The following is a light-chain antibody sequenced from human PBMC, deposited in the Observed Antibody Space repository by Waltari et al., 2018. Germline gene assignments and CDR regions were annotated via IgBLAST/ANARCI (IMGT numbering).Light chain of an antibody. CDR3: QHYDVLLYT. J-gene: IGKJ2*01. Sequence: EIVLTQSPGTLSLSPGERATLSCRPSHHPRNSDLAWYHMRPGQAPRLPIYGASNRAAGIPETFSGSGSGTDFTLTISRLEPEDFAVYYCQHYDVLLYTFGQGTKVEI. CDR2: GAS. V-gene: IGKV3-20*01. CDR1: HHPRNSD.